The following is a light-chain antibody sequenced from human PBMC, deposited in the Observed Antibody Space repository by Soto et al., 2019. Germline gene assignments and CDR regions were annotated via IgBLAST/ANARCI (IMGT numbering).Light chain of an antibody. CDR1: SSDVGGYNY. CDR2: DVS. J-gene: IGLJ2*01. Sequence: QSALTQPASVSGSPGQSITISCTGTSSDVGGYNYVSWYQQHPGKAPKLMIYDVSNRPSGVSNRFSGSKSGNTASLTISGLQVGEEADYSCTSYTSSSTLVVFGGGTRVTVL. CDR3: TSYTSSSTLVV. V-gene: IGLV2-14*01.